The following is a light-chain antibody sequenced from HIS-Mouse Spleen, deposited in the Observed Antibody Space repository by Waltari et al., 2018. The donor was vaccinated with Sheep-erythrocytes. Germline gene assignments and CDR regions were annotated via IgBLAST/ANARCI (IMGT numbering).Light chain of an antibody. J-gene: IGLJ3*02. CDR3: GTWDSSLSAGRV. CDR1: GSDVGGYNY. V-gene: IGLV2-11*01. Sequence: QSALTQPRSVSGSPGQAVTLPCTGPGSDVGGYNYVSWSQQHPGKAPNLMIYDVSKRPSGVPDRCSGSKSGNTASLGITGLQTGDEADYYCGTWDSSLSAGRVFGGGTKLTVL. CDR2: DVS.